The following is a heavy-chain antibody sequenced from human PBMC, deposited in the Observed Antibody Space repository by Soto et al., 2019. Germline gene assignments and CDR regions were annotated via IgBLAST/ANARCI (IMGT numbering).Heavy chain of an antibody. CDR2: IYYSGST. J-gene: IGHJ6*03. D-gene: IGHD3-16*01. V-gene: IGHV4-59*08. CDR3: ARGPYYDLIWNYYYMDV. CDR1: GGSISGHY. Sequence: QVQLQESGPGLVKPSETLSLNCSVSGGSISGHYWSWVRQTPGKGLEWIGYIYYSGSTIYNPSLKSRVTISVDTSKNHFALRLTSVTAADTAVYYCARGPYYDLIWNYYYMDVWGKGTTVTVSS.